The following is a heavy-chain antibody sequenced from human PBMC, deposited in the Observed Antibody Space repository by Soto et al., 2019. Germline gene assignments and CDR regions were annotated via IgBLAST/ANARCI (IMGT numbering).Heavy chain of an antibody. CDR3: ASPRLAVAGTKAGYFDY. D-gene: IGHD6-19*01. Sequence: QVQLVQSGAEVKKPGSSVKVSCKASGGTFSSYAISWVRQAPGQGLEWMGGIIPIFGTANYAQKFQGRVTITADESTSTAYMELSSLRSEDTAVSYCASPRLAVAGTKAGYFDYWGQGTLVTVSS. J-gene: IGHJ4*02. CDR1: GGTFSSYA. CDR2: IIPIFGTA. V-gene: IGHV1-69*01.